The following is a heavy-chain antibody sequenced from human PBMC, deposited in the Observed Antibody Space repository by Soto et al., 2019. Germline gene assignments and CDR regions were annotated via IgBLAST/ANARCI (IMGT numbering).Heavy chain of an antibody. Sequence: SETLSLTCTVSGGSISSSSYYWGWIRQPPGKGLEWIGSIYYSGSTYYNPSLKSRVTISVDTSKNQFSLKLSSVTAADTAVYYCARLGEWLFPWADMDVWGQGTTVTVSS. V-gene: IGHV4-39*01. CDR1: GGSISSSSYY. D-gene: IGHD3-3*01. CDR2: IYYSGST. J-gene: IGHJ6*02. CDR3: ARLGEWLFPWADMDV.